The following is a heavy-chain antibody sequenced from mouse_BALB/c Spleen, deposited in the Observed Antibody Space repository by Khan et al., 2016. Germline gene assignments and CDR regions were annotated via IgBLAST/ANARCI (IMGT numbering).Heavy chain of an antibody. CDR3: ARRGGDGYYYAMDY. J-gene: IGHJ4*01. CDR2: ISSGSITI. V-gene: IGHV5-17*02. CDR1: GFTFSSFG. Sequence: EVELVESGGGLVQPGGSRKLSCAASGFTFSSFGMHWVRQAPEKGLEWVAYISSGSITIYYADTVKGRFTISRDNPKNTLFLQMTSLRSEDTAMYYCARRGGDGYYYAMDYWGQGTSVTVSS. D-gene: IGHD1-2*01.